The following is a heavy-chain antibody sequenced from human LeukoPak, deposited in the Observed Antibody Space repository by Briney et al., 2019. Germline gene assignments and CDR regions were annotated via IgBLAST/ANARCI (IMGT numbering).Heavy chain of an antibody. J-gene: IGHJ6*02. V-gene: IGHV1-18*01. CDR2: SSAYNGNT. D-gene: IGHD2-15*01. Sequence: ASVKVSCKASGYTFTSYGISWVRQAPGQGLEWMGWSSAYNGNTNYAQKLQGRVTMTTDTSTSTAYMELRSLRSDDTAVYYCATYCSGGSCYYYYYGMDVWGQGTTVTVSS. CDR3: ATYCSGGSCYYYYYGMDV. CDR1: GYTFTSYG.